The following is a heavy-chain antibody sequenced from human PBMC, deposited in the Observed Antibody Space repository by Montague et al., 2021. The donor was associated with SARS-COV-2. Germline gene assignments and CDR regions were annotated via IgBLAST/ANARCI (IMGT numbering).Heavy chain of an antibody. CDR3: ARDQGGYGTFDI. D-gene: IGHD5-12*01. CDR2: ISGSGSKT. V-gene: IGHV3-11*01. Sequence: SLLLSCAASGFIFGDYYMTWIRQAPGKGLEWVSHISGSGSKTYYADSVKGRFTISRDTANNSVYLQMNFLGAEDTAVYYCARDQGGYGTFDIWGQGTMVTVSS. J-gene: IGHJ3*02. CDR1: GFIFGDYY.